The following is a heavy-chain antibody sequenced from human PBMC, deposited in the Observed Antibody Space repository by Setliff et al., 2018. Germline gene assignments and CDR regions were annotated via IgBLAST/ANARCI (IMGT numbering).Heavy chain of an antibody. Sequence: GGSLRLSCVASGFSFSSYWMHWVRQVPGKGLVWVSRINSDESRRNYGGSVKGRFTISRDNAKNTLYLQMNSLRAEDTAVYFCARLALTGYDTSGYYYALDYYYYMDVWGKGTTVTVSS. V-gene: IGHV3-74*01. D-gene: IGHD3-22*01. CDR3: ARLALTGYDTSGYYYALDYYYYMDV. J-gene: IGHJ6*03. CDR1: GFSFSSYW. CDR2: INSDESRR.